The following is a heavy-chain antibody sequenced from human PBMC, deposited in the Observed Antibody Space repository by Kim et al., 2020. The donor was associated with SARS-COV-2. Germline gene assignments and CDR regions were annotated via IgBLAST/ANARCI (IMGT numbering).Heavy chain of an antibody. J-gene: IGHJ4*02. D-gene: IGHD2-2*01. Sequence: DSVKGRFTISRDNAKNSLYLQMNSLRAEDTAVYYCARGGVPAAHWTHFDYWGQGTLVTVSS. V-gene: IGHV3-48*03. CDR3: ARGGVPAAHWTHFDY.